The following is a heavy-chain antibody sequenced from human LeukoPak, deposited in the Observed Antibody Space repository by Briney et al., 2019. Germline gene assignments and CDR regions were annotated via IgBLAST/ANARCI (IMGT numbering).Heavy chain of an antibody. V-gene: IGHV3-74*01. D-gene: IGHD1-26*01. CDR3: AREASGSYFHH. J-gene: IGHJ1*01. Sequence: PGGSLRLSCAASGNYWMHWVRQAPGKGLVWVSHINGDGSWTTYADSVKGRFTISKDNAKNTVYLQMNRLRAEDTAVYYCAREASGSYFHHWGQGTLVTVSS. CDR1: GNYW. CDR2: INGDGSWT.